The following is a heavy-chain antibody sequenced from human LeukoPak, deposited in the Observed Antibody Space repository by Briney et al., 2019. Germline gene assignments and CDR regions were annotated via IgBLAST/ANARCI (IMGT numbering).Heavy chain of an antibody. V-gene: IGHV3-48*03. D-gene: IGHD3-9*01. CDR2: ISDSSSTV. J-gene: IGHJ4*02. CDR3: ARWGATGYGDY. CDR1: GFTFSSYG. Sequence: GGSLRLSCAASGFTFSSYGMNWVRQAPGKGLEWVSYISDSSSTVYYADSVKGRLTISRDNAKNSLYLQMNSLRAEDTAVYYCARWGATGYGDYWGQGTLVTVSS.